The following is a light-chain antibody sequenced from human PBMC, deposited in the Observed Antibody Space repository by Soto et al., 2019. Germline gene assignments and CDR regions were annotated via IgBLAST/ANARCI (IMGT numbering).Light chain of an antibody. J-gene: IGKJ4*01. CDR1: QSISDF. V-gene: IGKV1-5*03. Sequence: DIQMTQSPYSLSASVGDRVTITCRASQSISDFLNWYQQKPGKAPKLLIYEASSLESGVPSRFGGSGSGTEFTLTISSLQPDDFAIYYCQYYNSYSPLTLGGGTKVDIK. CDR3: QYYNSYSPLT. CDR2: EAS.